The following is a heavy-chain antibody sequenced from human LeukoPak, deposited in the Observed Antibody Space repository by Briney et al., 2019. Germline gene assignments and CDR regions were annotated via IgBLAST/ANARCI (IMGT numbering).Heavy chain of an antibody. D-gene: IGHD3-22*01. Sequence: PGWSLRLSCAASGFTFSSYWMSWVRQAPGKGLEWVANIKQDGSEKYYVDSVKGRFTISRDSAKNSLYLQMNSMRAEDTAVYYCARDLSYYYDSSGYGSGYFDYWGQGTLVTVSS. J-gene: IGHJ4*02. CDR3: ARDLSYYYDSSGYGSGYFDY. V-gene: IGHV3-7*01. CDR1: GFTFSSYW. CDR2: IKQDGSEK.